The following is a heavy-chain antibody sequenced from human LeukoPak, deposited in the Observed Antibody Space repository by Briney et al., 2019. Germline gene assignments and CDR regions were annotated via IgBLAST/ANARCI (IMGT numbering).Heavy chain of an antibody. D-gene: IGHD5-12*01. CDR3: ARDKYSGYDYDAFDI. CDR2: IYHSGST. V-gene: IGHV4-30-2*01. Sequence: PSETLSLTCTVSGGSISSGGYYWSWIRQPPGKGLEWIGYIYHSGSTYYNPSLKSRVTISVDRSKNQFSLKLSSVTAADTAVYYCARDKYSGYDYDAFDIWGQGTMATVSS. J-gene: IGHJ3*02. CDR1: GGSISSGGYY.